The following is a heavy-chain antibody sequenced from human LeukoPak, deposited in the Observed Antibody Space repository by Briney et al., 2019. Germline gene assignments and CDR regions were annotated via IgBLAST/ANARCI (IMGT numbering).Heavy chain of an antibody. CDR1: GFTFSSYA. Sequence: GGSLRLSCAASGFTFSSYAMHWVRQAPGKGLEWVAVISYDGSNKYYADSVKGRLTISRDNSKNTLYLQMNSLRAEDTAVYYCASEGYYYGMDVWGQGTTVTVSS. V-gene: IGHV3-30-3*01. CDR3: ASEGYYYGMDV. J-gene: IGHJ6*02. CDR2: ISYDGSNK.